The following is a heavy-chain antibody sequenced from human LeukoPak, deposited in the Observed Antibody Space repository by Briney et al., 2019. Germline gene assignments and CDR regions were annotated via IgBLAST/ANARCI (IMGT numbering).Heavy chain of an antibody. D-gene: IGHD5-24*01. CDR3: ARLQGYNFDY. Sequence: TGGSLRLSCAASGFTFSSYEMNWVRQAPGEGLEWVSYISGSGSTKYYTDSVKGRFTISSDNAKNSLYLQMNSLRAEDTAVYYCARLQGYNFDYWGQGTLVTVSS. CDR2: ISGSGSTK. CDR1: GFTFSSYE. J-gene: IGHJ4*02. V-gene: IGHV3-48*03.